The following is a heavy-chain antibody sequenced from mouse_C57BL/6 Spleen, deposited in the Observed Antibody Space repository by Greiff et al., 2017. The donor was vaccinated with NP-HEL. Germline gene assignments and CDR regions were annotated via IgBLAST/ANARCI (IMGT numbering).Heavy chain of an antibody. CDR2: IWSGGST. J-gene: IGHJ3*01. V-gene: IGHV2-2*01. D-gene: IGHD2-2*01. Sequence: QVQLKESGPGLVQPSQSLSITCTVSGFSLTSYGVHWVRQSPGKGLEWLGVIWSGGSTDYNAAFISRLSISKDNSKSQVFFKMNSLQADDTAIYYCARAGYDGLAWFAYWGQGTLVTVSA. CDR1: GFSLTSYG. CDR3: ARAGYDGLAWFAY.